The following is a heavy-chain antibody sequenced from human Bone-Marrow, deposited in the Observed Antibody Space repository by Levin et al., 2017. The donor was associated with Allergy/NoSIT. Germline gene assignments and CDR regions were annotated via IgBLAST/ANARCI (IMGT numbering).Heavy chain of an antibody. Sequence: GGSLRLSCAASGFTFSSYWMHWVRQAPGKGLVWVSRINSDGSTTSYADSVKGRFTISRDNAKNTLYLQMNSLRAEDTAVYYCAREGGYCSSISCWNWFDPWGQGTLVTVSS. CDR2: INSDGSTT. D-gene: IGHD2-2*01. CDR3: AREGGYCSSISCWNWFDP. V-gene: IGHV3-74*01. J-gene: IGHJ5*02. CDR1: GFTFSSYW.